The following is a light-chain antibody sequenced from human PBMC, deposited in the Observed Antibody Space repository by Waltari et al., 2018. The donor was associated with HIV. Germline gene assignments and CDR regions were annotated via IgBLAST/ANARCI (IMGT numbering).Light chain of an antibody. CDR2: LGS. V-gene: IGKV2-28*01. J-gene: IGKJ4*01. CDR3: MQALQTPS. Sequence: IVMTQSPLSLPVTPGEPASISCSSSQSLLHSNGYNFLDWYLQKPGQSPQLLIYLGSNRASGVPDRFSGSGSGTDFTLKISRVEAEDVGVYYCMQALQTPSFGGGTKVEIK. CDR1: QSLLHSNGYNF.